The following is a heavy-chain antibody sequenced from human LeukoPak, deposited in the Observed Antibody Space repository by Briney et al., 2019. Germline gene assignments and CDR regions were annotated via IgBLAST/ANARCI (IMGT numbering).Heavy chain of an antibody. CDR2: IKQGGSEK. D-gene: IGHD4-11*01. Sequence: GGSLRLSCAASGLTVSSNYMSWVRQAPGKGLEWVANIKQGGSEKFFVDSVKGRFTISRDSAKNSLYLQMNSLRVEDTAVYYCARDAYRDRYFDYWGQGTLVTVSS. V-gene: IGHV3-7*01. CDR3: ARDAYRDRYFDY. CDR1: GLTVSSNY. J-gene: IGHJ4*02.